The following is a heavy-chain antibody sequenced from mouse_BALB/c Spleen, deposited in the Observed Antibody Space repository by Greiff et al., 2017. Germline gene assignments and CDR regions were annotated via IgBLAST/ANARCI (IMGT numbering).Heavy chain of an antibody. CDR1: GYSFTGYF. Sequence: VQLQQSGPELVKPGASVKISCKASGYSFTGYFMNWVMQSHGKSLEWIGRINPYNGDTFYNQKFKGKATLTVDKSSSTAHMELRSLASEDSAVYYWARERKGGYDGAWFAYWGQGTLVTVSA. V-gene: IGHV1-20*02. J-gene: IGHJ3*01. CDR3: ARERKGGYDGAWFAY. CDR2: INPYNGDT. D-gene: IGHD2-14*01.